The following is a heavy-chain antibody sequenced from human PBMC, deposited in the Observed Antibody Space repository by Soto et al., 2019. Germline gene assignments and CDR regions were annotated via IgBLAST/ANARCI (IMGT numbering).Heavy chain of an antibody. Sequence: SETLSLTCTVSGGSVSSGSYYWSWIRQPPGKGLEWIGYIYYNGNTNYNPSLKSRVTISVDTSKSQFSLKLSSVTAADTAGYYCAGAVYCSGGTGSFNRWGKGTMGT. CDR2: IYYNGNT. J-gene: IGHJ5*02. V-gene: IGHV4-61*01. CDR1: GGSVSSGSYY. D-gene: IGHD2-15*01. CDR3: AGAVYCSGGTGSFNR.